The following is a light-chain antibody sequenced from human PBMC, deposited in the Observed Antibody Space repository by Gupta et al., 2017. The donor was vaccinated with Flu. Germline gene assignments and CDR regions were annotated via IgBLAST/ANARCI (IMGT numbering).Light chain of an antibody. J-gene: IGLJ2*01. CDR2: KDT. CDR3: QSADITGSFRV. Sequence: SDELTQPPSMSVSPGQKARITCFGDALSKQYAYWFQQKPGQAPQAIIFKDTERPSGIPARFSGTSSGTRVTLIISGVQVEDEADYYCQSADITGSFRVVGGGTKLTVL. V-gene: IGLV3-25*02. CDR1: ALSKQY.